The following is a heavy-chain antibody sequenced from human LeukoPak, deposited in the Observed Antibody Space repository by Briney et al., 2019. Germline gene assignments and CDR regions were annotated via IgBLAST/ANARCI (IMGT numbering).Heavy chain of an antibody. CDR1: GFTFSSYA. J-gene: IGHJ6*02. CDR3: ARAQGETLYYYYGMDV. Sequence: GRSLRLSCAASGFTFSSYAMHWVRRAPGKGLEWVAVISYDGSNKYYADSVKGRFTISRDNSKNTLYLQMNSLRAEDTAVYYCARAQGETLYYYYGMDVWGQGTTVTVSS. V-gene: IGHV3-30*04. D-gene: IGHD1-26*01. CDR2: ISYDGSNK.